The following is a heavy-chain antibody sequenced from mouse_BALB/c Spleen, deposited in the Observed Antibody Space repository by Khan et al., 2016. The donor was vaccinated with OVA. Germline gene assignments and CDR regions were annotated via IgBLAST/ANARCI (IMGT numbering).Heavy chain of an antibody. Sequence: EVQLQESGPGLVKPSQSLSLTCTVTGYSITSGYAWNWIRPFPGNKLEWMGYIRYSGVTRYTPSLQSRISITRDTSKNQFFLQLNSVTTEETATYYCARGNYYGYYFDYWGQGTTLTVSS. V-gene: IGHV3-2*02. CDR3: ARGNYYGYYFDY. D-gene: IGHD1-1*01. CDR2: IRYSGVT. CDR1: GYSITSGYA. J-gene: IGHJ2*01.